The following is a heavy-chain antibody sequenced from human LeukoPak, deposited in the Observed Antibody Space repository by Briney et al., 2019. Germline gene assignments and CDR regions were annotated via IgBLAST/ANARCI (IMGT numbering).Heavy chain of an antibody. J-gene: IGHJ6*02. CDR3: AEMSAPDAYGSGSYYTGMDV. D-gene: IGHD3-10*01. V-gene: IGHV3-23*01. Sequence: GESLRLSCAASGFTLSSYAMSWVRQPPGKGLEWVSAISGSGGSTYYADSVKGRFTISRDNSKNTLYLQMNSLRAEGTAVYYCAEMSAPDAYGSGSYYTGMDVWGQGTTVTVSS. CDR2: ISGSGGST. CDR1: GFTLSSYA.